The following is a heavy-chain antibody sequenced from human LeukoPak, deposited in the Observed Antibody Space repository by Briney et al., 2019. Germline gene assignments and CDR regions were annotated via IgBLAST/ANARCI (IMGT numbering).Heavy chain of an antibody. Sequence: ASGNVSCKPSGYTLTNYYVHWVRQPHGQGLEWMGIIKPSGGGTSYALKFQGRVTMTRDTSTSTAYMELSSLRSEDTAVYYCARDHFDSSGYYYLLGYFEHWGQGTLVTVSS. CDR1: GYTLTNYY. D-gene: IGHD3-22*01. CDR2: IKPSGGGT. V-gene: IGHV1-46*01. J-gene: IGHJ1*01. CDR3: ARDHFDSSGYYYLLGYFEH.